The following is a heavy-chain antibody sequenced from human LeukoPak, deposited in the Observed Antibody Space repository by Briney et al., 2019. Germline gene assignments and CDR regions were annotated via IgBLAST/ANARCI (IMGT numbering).Heavy chain of an antibody. CDR1: GGSISSSSYY. D-gene: IGHD5-12*01. V-gene: IGHV4-39*01. CDR2: IYYSGST. CDR3: ASSGYDHAAGLSALGLFDY. J-gene: IGHJ4*02. Sequence: SETLSLTCTVSGGSISSSSYYWGWIRQPPGKGLEWIGSIYYSGSTYYNPSLKSRVTISVDTSKNQFSLKLSSVTAADTAVYYCASSGYDHAAGLSALGLFDYWGQGTLVTVSS.